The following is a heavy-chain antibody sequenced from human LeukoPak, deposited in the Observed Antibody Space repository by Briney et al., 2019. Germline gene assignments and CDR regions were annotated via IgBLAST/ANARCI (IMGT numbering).Heavy chain of an antibody. D-gene: IGHD3-10*01. J-gene: IGHJ4*02. Sequence: GGSLRLSCAASGFTFSSYSMNWVRQAPGKGLEWFSYISSSSSTIYYADSVKGRFTISRDNAKNSLYLQMNSLRAEDTAVYYCARDPPHTYYYGSGSFDYWGQGTLVTVSS. CDR1: GFTFSSYS. CDR3: ARDPPHTYYYGSGSFDY. V-gene: IGHV3-48*01. CDR2: ISSSSSTI.